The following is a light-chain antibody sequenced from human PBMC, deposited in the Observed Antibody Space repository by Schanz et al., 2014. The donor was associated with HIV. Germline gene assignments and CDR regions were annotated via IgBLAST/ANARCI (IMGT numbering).Light chain of an antibody. J-gene: IGLJ2*01. CDR1: SSDVGSYSL. Sequence: QSALTQPASVSGSPGQSITISCTGTSSDVGSYSLVSWYQQHPGKAPKLMIYDVSNRPSGVSNRFSGSKSGNTASLTISGLQAEDEADYYCSSYTSSSTVVFGGGTKLTVL. CDR2: DVS. V-gene: IGLV2-14*02. CDR3: SSYTSSSTVV.